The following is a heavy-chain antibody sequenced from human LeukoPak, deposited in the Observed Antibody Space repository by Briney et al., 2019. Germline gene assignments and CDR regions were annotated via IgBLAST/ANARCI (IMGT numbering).Heavy chain of an antibody. Sequence: GGSLRLSCSASGFTFSNYAMHWVRQAPGKGLEYVSAISGDGGSTYYADSVKGRFTISRDNSKNTLYLQMSSLRAEDTAVYYCVKGGKYSSGTFDYWGQGTLVTVSS. V-gene: IGHV3-64D*09. CDR1: GFTFSNYA. J-gene: IGHJ4*02. CDR2: ISGDGGST. D-gene: IGHD6-19*01. CDR3: VKGGKYSSGTFDY.